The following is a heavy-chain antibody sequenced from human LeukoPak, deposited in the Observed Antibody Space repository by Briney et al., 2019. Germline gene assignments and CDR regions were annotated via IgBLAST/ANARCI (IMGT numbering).Heavy chain of an antibody. Sequence: ASVKVSCKASGYTFTGYYMHWVRQAPGQGLEWMGWINPNSGGTNYAQKFQGRVTMTRDTSISAAYMELSRLRSDDTAVYHCARDFGEVGSIAVAGTGYWGQGTLVTVSS. CDR2: INPNSGGT. CDR3: ARDFGEVGSIAVAGTGY. CDR1: GYTFTGYY. V-gene: IGHV1-2*02. D-gene: IGHD6-19*01. J-gene: IGHJ4*02.